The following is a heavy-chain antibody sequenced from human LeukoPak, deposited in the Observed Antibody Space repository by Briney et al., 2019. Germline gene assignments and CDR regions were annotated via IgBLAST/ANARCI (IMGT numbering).Heavy chain of an antibody. V-gene: IGHV1-18*01. Sequence: GASVKVSCKASGYTLTSYGISWVRQAPGQGLEWMGWISAYNGNTNYAQKLQGRVTMTTDTSTSTAYMELRSLRSDDTAVYYCARMSLLHYYYYYMDVWGKGTTVTVSS. J-gene: IGHJ6*03. CDR1: GYTLTSYG. CDR2: ISAYNGNT. CDR3: ARMSLLHYYYYYMDV. D-gene: IGHD2-15*01.